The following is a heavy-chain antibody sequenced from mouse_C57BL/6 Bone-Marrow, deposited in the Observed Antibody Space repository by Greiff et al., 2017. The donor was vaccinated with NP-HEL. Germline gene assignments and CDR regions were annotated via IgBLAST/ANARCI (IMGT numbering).Heavy chain of an antibody. CDR1: GYAFSSSW. V-gene: IGHV1-82*01. CDR3: ASRGGDYDVGFAY. D-gene: IGHD2-4*01. CDR2: IYPGDGDT. J-gene: IGHJ3*01. Sequence: QVTLKESGPELVKPGASVKISCKASGYAFSSSWMNWVKQRPGKGLEWIGRIYPGDGDTNYNGKFKGKATLTADKSSSTAYMQLSSLTSEDSAVYFCASRGGDYDVGFAYWGQGTLVTVSA.